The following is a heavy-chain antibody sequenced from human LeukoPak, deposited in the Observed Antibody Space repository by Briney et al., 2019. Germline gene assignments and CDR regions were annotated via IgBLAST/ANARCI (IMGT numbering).Heavy chain of an antibody. D-gene: IGHD3-9*01. J-gene: IGHJ4*02. CDR1: GGSISSSSYY. CDR2: IYYSGST. CDR3: ARSESGYFDWLLYPLIDY. V-gene: IGHV4-39*01. Sequence: SETLSLTCTVSGGSISSSSYYWGWIRQPPGKGLEWIGSIYYSGSTYYNPSLKSRVTISVDTSKNRFSLKLSSVTAADTAVYYCARSESGYFDWLLYPLIDYWGQGTLVTVSS.